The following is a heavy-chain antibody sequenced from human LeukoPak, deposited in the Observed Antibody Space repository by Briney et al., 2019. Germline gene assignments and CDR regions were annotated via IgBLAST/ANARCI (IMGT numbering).Heavy chain of an antibody. V-gene: IGHV1-18*01. D-gene: IGHD3-22*01. CDR3: ARTAYYYDSSGYYY. CDR1: GYTFTSYG. Sequence: ASVKVPCKASGYTFTSYGISWVRQAPGQGLEWMGWISAYNGNTNYAQKLQGRVTMTTDTSTSTAYMELRSLRSDDTAVYYCARTAYYYDSSGYYYWGQGTLVTVSS. J-gene: IGHJ4*02. CDR2: ISAYNGNT.